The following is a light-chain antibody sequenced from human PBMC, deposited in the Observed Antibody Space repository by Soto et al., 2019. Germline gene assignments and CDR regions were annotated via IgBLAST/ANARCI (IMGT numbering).Light chain of an antibody. CDR3: QQYKSWTWT. CDR2: GAS. J-gene: IGKJ1*01. V-gene: IGKV3-15*01. CDR1: QSVIN. Sequence: EIVMTQSPATLSVSPGERATLSCRASQSVINLAWYQQKPGQAPRLLIYGASTTATGIPARFSGSGSGTDFTLTISRLQSEDFAVYYCQQYKSWTWTFGQGNTVELK.